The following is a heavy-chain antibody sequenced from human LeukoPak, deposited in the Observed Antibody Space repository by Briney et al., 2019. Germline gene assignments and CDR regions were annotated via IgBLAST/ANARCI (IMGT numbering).Heavy chain of an antibody. V-gene: IGHV3-74*01. J-gene: IGHJ5*02. CDR2: INSDGSRT. CDR3: AREKDDHGDPGPLDA. CDR1: GFTFSRYW. Sequence: GGSLRLSCEASGFTFSRYWMHWVRQAPGKGLVWVSRINSDGSRTTYADSVKGRFTISRDNAANTLFLQMSSLRAEDTAVYYCAREKDDHGDPGPLDAWGQGDLVTVSS. D-gene: IGHD4-17*01.